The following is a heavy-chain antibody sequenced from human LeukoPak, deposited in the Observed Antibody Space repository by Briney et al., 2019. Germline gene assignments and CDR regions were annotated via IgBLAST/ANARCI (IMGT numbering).Heavy chain of an antibody. D-gene: IGHD3-10*01. CDR1: GGSISSYY. Sequence: PSETLSLTCTVSGGSISSYYWSWIRQPPGKGLEWIGYIYYSGSTNYNPSLKSRVTISVDTSKNQFSLKLSSVTAADTAVYYCARHRETMVRGFDIWGQGTMVTVSS. J-gene: IGHJ3*02. CDR3: ARHRETMVRGFDI. V-gene: IGHV4-59*08. CDR2: IYYSGST.